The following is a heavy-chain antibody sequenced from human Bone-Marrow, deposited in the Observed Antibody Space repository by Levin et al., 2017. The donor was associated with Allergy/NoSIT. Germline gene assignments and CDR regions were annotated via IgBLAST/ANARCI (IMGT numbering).Heavy chain of an antibody. V-gene: IGHV3-11*01. CDR2: ISSGGSTI. CDR3: ARDWYYYDSSVAQAFDI. CDR1: GVIFSDCY. D-gene: IGHD3-22*01. J-gene: IGHJ3*02. Sequence: GGSLRLSCAASGVIFSDCYMSWIRQAPGKGLEWVSYISSGGSTIHYADSVKGRFTISRDNAKNSLFLQMNSLRAEDTAVYYCARDWYYYDSSVAQAFDIWGHGTLVTVSS.